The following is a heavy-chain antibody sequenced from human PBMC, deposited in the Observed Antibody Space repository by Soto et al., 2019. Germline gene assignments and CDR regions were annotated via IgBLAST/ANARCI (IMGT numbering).Heavy chain of an antibody. Sequence: QVQLVESGGGVVQPGRSLRLSCAASGFTFSSYAMHWVRQAPGKGLEWVAVISYDGSNKYYADSVKGRFTISRDNSKNMLYLQMNSLRAEDTAVYYCARDLAGYCSGGSCYPPDYWGQGTLVTVSS. D-gene: IGHD2-15*01. CDR3: ARDLAGYCSGGSCYPPDY. J-gene: IGHJ4*02. CDR2: ISYDGSNK. CDR1: GFTFSSYA. V-gene: IGHV3-30-3*01.